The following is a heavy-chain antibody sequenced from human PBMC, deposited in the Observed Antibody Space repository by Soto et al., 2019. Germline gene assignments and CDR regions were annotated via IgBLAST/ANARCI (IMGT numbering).Heavy chain of an antibody. Sequence: ASVKVSCTASGGTFSSYAISWVRQAPGQGLEWMGWMNPNSGNTGYAQKFQGRVTMTRNTSISTAYMELSSLRSEDTAVYYCARETIYCSGGSCYDAFDIWGQGTMVTVSS. J-gene: IGHJ3*02. V-gene: IGHV1-8*02. CDR3: ARETIYCSGGSCYDAFDI. CDR2: MNPNSGNT. CDR1: GGTFSSYA. D-gene: IGHD2-15*01.